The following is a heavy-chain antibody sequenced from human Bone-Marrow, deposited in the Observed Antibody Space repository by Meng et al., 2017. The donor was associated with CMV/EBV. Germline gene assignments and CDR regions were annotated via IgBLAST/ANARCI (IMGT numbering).Heavy chain of an antibody. CDR2: ISAYNGNT. CDR1: GYTFTSYG. D-gene: IGHD3-3*01. Sequence: ASVKVSCKASGYTFTSYGISWVRQAPGQGLEWMGWISAYNGNTNYAQKLQGRVTMTTDTSTSTAYMELRSLRSEDTAVYYCASEGDYDFWSDTWDVWGQGTTVTVSS. J-gene: IGHJ6*02. CDR3: ASEGDYDFWSDTWDV. V-gene: IGHV1-18*01.